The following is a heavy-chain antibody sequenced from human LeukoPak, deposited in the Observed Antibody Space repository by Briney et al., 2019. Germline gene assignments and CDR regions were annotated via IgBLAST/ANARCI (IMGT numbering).Heavy chain of an antibody. V-gene: IGHV3-23*01. CDR1: GFTFSSYG. Sequence: GGSLRLSCAASGFTFSSYGMHWVRQAPGKGLEWVSSVSGNGGDIYYTDSVKGRFTISRDNSRNTLYLQMNSLRADDTAVYYCAKEDRRVRSGFDPWGQGTLVTVSS. CDR2: VSGNGGDI. CDR3: AKEDRRVRSGFDP. J-gene: IGHJ5*02. D-gene: IGHD1-14*01.